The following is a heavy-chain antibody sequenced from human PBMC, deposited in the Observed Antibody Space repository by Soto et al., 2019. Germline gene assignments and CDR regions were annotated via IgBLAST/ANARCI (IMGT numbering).Heavy chain of an antibody. Sequence: EVQLVETGGGLIQPGGSLRLSCAASGFTVSSNYMSWVRQAPGKGLEWVSVIYSGGSTYYADSVKGRFTISRANSKNTLYLQMNSLRAEDTAVYYCARDQGYYDSSGYYYGDYYGMDVWGQGTTVTVSS. V-gene: IGHV3-53*02. D-gene: IGHD3-22*01. CDR1: GFTVSSNY. CDR2: IYSGGST. J-gene: IGHJ6*02. CDR3: ARDQGYYDSSGYYYGDYYGMDV.